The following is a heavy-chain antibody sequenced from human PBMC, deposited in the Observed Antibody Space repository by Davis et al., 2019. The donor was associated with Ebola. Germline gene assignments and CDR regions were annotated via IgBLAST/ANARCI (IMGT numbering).Heavy chain of an antibody. D-gene: IGHD6-19*01. CDR2: IKQDGSEK. V-gene: IGHV3-7*01. J-gene: IGHJ6*02. CDR3: ARDSRAVVPYYYGMDV. Sequence: GESLKISCAASGFTFSSYAMHWVRQAPGKGLEWVANIKQDGSEKYYVDSVKGRFTISRDNAKNSLYLQMNSLRAEDTAVYYCARDSRAVVPYYYGMDVWGQGTTVTVSS. CDR1: GFTFSSYA.